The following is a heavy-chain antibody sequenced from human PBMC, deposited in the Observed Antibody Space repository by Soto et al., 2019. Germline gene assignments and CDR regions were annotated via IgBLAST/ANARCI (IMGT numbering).Heavy chain of an antibody. CDR1: GFTFSSYG. Sequence: GGSLRLSCAASGFTFSSYGMHWVRQAPGKGLEWVAVIWYDGSNKYYADSVKGRFTISRDNSKNTLYLQMNSLRAEDTAVYYCAREARDIVLMVYDNDAFDIWGQGTMVTVSS. CDR3: AREARDIVLMVYDNDAFDI. D-gene: IGHD2-8*01. CDR2: IWYDGSNK. J-gene: IGHJ3*02. V-gene: IGHV3-33*01.